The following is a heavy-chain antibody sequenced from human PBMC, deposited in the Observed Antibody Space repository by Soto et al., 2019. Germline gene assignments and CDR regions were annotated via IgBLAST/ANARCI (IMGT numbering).Heavy chain of an antibody. CDR1: GGSISSSSYY. J-gene: IGHJ4*02. CDR3: ASGWYSSSPNFDY. D-gene: IGHD6-6*01. CDR2: SYYSGST. V-gene: IGHV4-39*01. Sequence: QLQLQESGPGLVKPSETLSLTCTVSGGSISSSSYYWGWIRQPPGKGLEWIGSSYYSGSTYYNPSLKSRVTISVDTSKNQFALKLSSVTAADTAVYYCASGWYSSSPNFDYWGQGTLVTVSS.